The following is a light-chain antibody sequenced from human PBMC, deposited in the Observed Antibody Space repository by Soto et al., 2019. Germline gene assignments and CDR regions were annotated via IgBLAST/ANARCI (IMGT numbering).Light chain of an antibody. J-gene: IGKJ4*01. CDR2: DAS. Sequence: EIVLTQSPDTLSLSPGERATLSCRASQSVRNNYLAWYQQKPGQAPRFLIYDASSRATGIPDRFSGSGSGKDFTLTISRLEPEDFGLYYCQQYGSTPLTFGGGTKVDIE. CDR3: QQYGSTPLT. V-gene: IGKV3-20*01. CDR1: QSVRNNY.